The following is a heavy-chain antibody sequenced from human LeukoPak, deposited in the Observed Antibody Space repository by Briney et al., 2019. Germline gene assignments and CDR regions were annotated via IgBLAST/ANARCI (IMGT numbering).Heavy chain of an antibody. Sequence: PGGSLRLSCAASGFTFSSYAMHWVRQAPGKGLEWVAVISYDGGNIHYADSVKGRFTISRDSSNDALYLQMSNLRPEDTAIYYCASWTHTGHEWQNGGAFDIWGQGTVVTVSS. V-gene: IGHV3-30-3*01. D-gene: IGHD2-8*02. CDR3: ASWTHTGHEWQNGGAFDI. CDR1: GFTFSSYA. CDR2: ISYDGGNI. J-gene: IGHJ3*02.